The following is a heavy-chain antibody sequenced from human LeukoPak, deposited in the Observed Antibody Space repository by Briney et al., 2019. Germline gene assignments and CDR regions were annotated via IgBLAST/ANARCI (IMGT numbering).Heavy chain of an antibody. V-gene: IGHV3-48*01. Sequence: RGSLRLSCAASGFTFSSYSMNWVRQAPGKGLEWVSYISSSSSTIYYADSVKGRFTISRDNAKNSLYLQMNSLRAEDTAVYYCARLAPMITFGGVISYYYYMDVWGKGTTVTVSS. CDR2: ISSSSSTI. D-gene: IGHD3-16*02. CDR1: GFTFSSYS. CDR3: ARLAPMITFGGVISYYYYMDV. J-gene: IGHJ6*03.